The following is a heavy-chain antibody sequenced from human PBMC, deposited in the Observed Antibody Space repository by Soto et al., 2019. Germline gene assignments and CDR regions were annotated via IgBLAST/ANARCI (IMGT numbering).Heavy chain of an antibody. CDR1: GYSFTSYW. CDR3: ARRRSSCSWYFDY. J-gene: IGHJ4*02. V-gene: IGHV5-51*01. Sequence: HGGSRKISCKGSGYSFTSYWIGWVRQMPGQGLEWMGIIYPADSATRYSPSVPGQVTISAGKSISTAYLQLSRLKASNTAMYYCARRRSSCSWYFDYLGQGALVTVSS. CDR2: IYPADSAT. D-gene: IGHD6-13*01.